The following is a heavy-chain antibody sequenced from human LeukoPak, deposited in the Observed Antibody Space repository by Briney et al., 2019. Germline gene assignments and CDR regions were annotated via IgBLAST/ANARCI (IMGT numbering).Heavy chain of an antibody. CDR2: IIPIFGTA. CDR1: GGTFSSSA. J-gene: IGHJ5*02. CDR3: ARDHSSSWYGSSWFDP. D-gene: IGHD6-13*01. V-gene: IGHV1-69*06. Sequence: SVKVSCKASGGTFSSSAISWVRQAPGQGREWMGGIIPIFGTANYAQKFQGRVTITADKSTSTAYMELSSLRSEDTAVYYCARDHSSSWYGSSWFDPWGQGTLVTVSS.